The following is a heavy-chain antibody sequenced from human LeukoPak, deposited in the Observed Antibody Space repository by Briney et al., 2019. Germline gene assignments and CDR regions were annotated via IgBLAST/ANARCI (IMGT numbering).Heavy chain of an antibody. Sequence: GGSLRLSCAASGFTFSSYGMHWVRQAPGKGLEWVAFIRYDGSNKYYADPVKGRFTISRDNSKNTLYLQMNSLRAEDTAVYYCAKTPAAGTYFDYWGQGTLVTVSS. D-gene: IGHD6-13*01. J-gene: IGHJ4*02. V-gene: IGHV3-30*02. CDR3: AKTPAAGTYFDY. CDR2: IRYDGSNK. CDR1: GFTFSSYG.